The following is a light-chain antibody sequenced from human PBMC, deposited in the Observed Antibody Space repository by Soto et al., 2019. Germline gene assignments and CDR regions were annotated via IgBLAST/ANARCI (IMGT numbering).Light chain of an antibody. CDR2: KAS. CDR1: QGISSW. CDR3: QQYKT. J-gene: IGKJ1*01. V-gene: IGKV1-5*03. Sequence: DIQMTQSPSSLSASVGDRVTITCRGSQGISSWLAWYQQKPGKAPRLLIYKASSLASGVPSRFSGSGSGTEFILTISSLQPDDFATYYCQQYKTFGQGTRVEIK.